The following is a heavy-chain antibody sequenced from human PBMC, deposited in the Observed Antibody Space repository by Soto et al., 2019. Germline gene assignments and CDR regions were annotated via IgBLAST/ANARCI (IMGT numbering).Heavy chain of an antibody. Sequence: QVQLVQSGAEVKKHGSSVKVSCTASEGTFNSYTISWVRQAPGQGLEWMGRVIPILGMADFAQRFQGRVMIIADKSTSTAYMMLSSLRSDDTAIYYCATNYGSGSTHFDNWGQGTQVTVSS. CDR1: EGTFNSYT. CDR2: VIPILGMA. V-gene: IGHV1-69*02. CDR3: ATNYGSGSTHFDN. D-gene: IGHD3-10*01. J-gene: IGHJ4*02.